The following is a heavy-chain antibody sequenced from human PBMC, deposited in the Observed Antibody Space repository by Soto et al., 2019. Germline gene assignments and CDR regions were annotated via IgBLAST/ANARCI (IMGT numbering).Heavy chain of an antibody. Sequence: PGGSLRLSCAASGVTFISYWMHWVRQATGKGLVWVSRINSDGSSTSYADSVKGRFTISRDNAKNTLYLQMNSLRAEDTAVYYCARGARTTVTPAYYYYYMDVWGKGTTVTVSS. D-gene: IGHD4-17*01. CDR3: ARGARTTVTPAYYYYYMDV. V-gene: IGHV3-74*01. CDR2: INSDGSST. J-gene: IGHJ6*03. CDR1: GVTFISYW.